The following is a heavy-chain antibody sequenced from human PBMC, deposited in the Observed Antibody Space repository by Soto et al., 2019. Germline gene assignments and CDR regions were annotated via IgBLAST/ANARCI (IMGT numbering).Heavy chain of an antibody. CDR2: VSSSSSYI. J-gene: IGHJ4*02. CDR3: AVDIVATEVVTVDY. Sequence: GGSLRLSCAASGFTFSSYSMNWVRQAPGKGLEWVSSVSSSSSYIYYADSVKGRFTISRDNAKNSLYLQMNSLRAEDTAVYYCAVDIVATEVVTVDYWGQGTLVTVSS. CDR1: GFTFSSYS. D-gene: IGHD5-12*01. V-gene: IGHV3-21*01.